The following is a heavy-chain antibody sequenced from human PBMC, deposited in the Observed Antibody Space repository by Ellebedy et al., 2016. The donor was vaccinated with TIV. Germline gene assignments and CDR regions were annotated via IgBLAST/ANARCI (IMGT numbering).Heavy chain of an antibody. Sequence: PGGSLRLSCAASEFTLNTYGMHWVLQTPDKGLEWVAFISSDGSEKYYVGSVKGRFTISRDISKNTLYLEMNSLRGDDTAVYYCAEEGGSSRGASGMDVWGQGTTVIVSS. J-gene: IGHJ6*02. CDR2: ISSDGSEK. D-gene: IGHD6-6*01. CDR1: EFTLNTYG. V-gene: IGHV3-30*18. CDR3: AEEGGSSRGASGMDV.